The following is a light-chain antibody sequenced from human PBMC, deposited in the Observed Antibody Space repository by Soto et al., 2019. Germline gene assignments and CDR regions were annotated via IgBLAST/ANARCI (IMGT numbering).Light chain of an antibody. V-gene: IGKV3-20*01. Sequence: EIVLTQSPGTLSLSPGERATLSCRASQTVSTSYVAWYQQKPGQAPRLLIYGASSRATGIPDRFSGSGSGTDYTLTISRLAPEDFGVYFCQQYGFSLIAFGGGTKVEI. CDR2: GAS. CDR3: QQYGFSLIA. J-gene: IGKJ4*01. CDR1: QTVSTSY.